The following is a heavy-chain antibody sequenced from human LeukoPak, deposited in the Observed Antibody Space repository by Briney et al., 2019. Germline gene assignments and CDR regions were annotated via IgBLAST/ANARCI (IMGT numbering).Heavy chain of an antibody. Sequence: ASAKVSCKASGYTFSTSAMNWVRQAPGQGLEWMGWINTNTGIPTYAQGFTGRSVFSLDTSVSTAYLQISSLKAEDTAVYYCAKEGDFWSGYYNYYYYMDVWGKGTTVTVSS. D-gene: IGHD3-3*01. V-gene: IGHV7-4-1*02. CDR3: AKEGDFWSGYYNYYYYMDV. CDR2: INTNTGIP. J-gene: IGHJ6*03. CDR1: GYTFSTSA.